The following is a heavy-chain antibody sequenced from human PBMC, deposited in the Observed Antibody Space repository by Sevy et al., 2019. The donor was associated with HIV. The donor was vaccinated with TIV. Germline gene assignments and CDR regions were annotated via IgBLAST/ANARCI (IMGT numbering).Heavy chain of an antibody. D-gene: IGHD3-22*01. Sequence: ASVKVSCKASGYTFTSYGISWVRQAPGQGLEWMGWISAHNGNTNYAQKLQGIVTMTTDTSTSTVYMELRSLRSDDTAVYYCARPYYASSGYYNPPSVDYWGQGTLVTVSS. CDR1: GYTFTSYG. J-gene: IGHJ4*02. V-gene: IGHV1-18*04. CDR2: ISAHNGNT. CDR3: ARPYYASSGYYNPPSVDY.